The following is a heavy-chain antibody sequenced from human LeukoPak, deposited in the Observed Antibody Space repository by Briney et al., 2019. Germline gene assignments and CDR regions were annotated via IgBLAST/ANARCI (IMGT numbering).Heavy chain of an antibody. D-gene: IGHD6-19*01. V-gene: IGHV3-53*01. CDR1: GFIVSSNY. Sequence: GGSLTLSCAASGFIVSSNYMSWVRHPPGKGMEGVSVIYTGGNTYYADSVKGRFTVSRDNFKNMLYLQMNSLRAEDTAVYYCARVDSGRYGAIAFDIWGQGTMVTVSS. CDR3: ARVDSGRYGAIAFDI. CDR2: IYTGGNT. J-gene: IGHJ3*02.